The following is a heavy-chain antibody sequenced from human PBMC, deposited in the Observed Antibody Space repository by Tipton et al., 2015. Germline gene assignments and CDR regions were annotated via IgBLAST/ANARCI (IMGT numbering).Heavy chain of an antibody. J-gene: IGHJ5*02. CDR3: AKEWSALDL. CDR1: GGSIRRSSYY. D-gene: IGHD2-8*01. CDR2: IYYSGNT. Sequence: TLSLTCTVSGGSIRRSSYYWGWIRQPPGKGLEWIASIYYSGNTYYNPSLKSRVTISVDTSKNRLSLNLNSVTTADTAVYYCAKEWSALDLWGQGTLVTVSA. V-gene: IGHV4-39*07.